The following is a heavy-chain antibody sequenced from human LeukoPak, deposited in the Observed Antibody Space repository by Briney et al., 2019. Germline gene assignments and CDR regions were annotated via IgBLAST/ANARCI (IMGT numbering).Heavy chain of an antibody. CDR3: AKETPNTGWFDP. D-gene: IGHD1-14*01. V-gene: IGHV1-46*01. CDR1: GHTFTTYY. J-gene: IGHJ5*02. CDR2: INPSGDGT. Sequence: ASVKVSCKASGHTFTTYYVNLVRQAPGRGLEWMGVINPSGDGTNYPQRFQGRVTLTRDTSTSTVYMELSSLRSEDTAIYYCAKETPNTGWFDPWGQGTLVTVSS.